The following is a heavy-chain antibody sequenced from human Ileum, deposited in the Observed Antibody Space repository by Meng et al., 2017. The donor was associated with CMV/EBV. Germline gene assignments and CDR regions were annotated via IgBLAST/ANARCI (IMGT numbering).Heavy chain of an antibody. CDR3: AKGGGSTSWAEYGMDV. D-gene: IGHD2-2*01. CDR1: GFTFSSYA. V-gene: IGHV3-23*01. J-gene: IGHJ6*02. Sequence: GEFLKISCAASGFTFSSYAMSWVRQAPGKGLEWVSAISGSGGSTYYADSVKGRFTISRDNSKNTLYLQMNSLRAEDTAVYYCAKGGGSTSWAEYGMDVWGQGTTVTVSS. CDR2: ISGSGGST.